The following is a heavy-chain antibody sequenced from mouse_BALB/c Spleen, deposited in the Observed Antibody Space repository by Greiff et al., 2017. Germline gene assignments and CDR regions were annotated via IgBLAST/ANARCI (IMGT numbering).Heavy chain of an antibody. CDR1: GYTFTSYW. D-gene: IGHD1-2*01. V-gene: IGHV1-69*02. CDR3: RSWSTAAMDD. CDR2: IYTSDSYT. Sequence: QVQLQQSGAELVRPAASVKLTCKVSGYTFTSYWINWVQQKPGKGLEWIGNIYTSDSYTNYNPMFKDMATLNVDKSSSTAYMQLSRPTSEDSAVYYCRSWSTAAMDDWGQGTSVTVSS. J-gene: IGHJ4*01.